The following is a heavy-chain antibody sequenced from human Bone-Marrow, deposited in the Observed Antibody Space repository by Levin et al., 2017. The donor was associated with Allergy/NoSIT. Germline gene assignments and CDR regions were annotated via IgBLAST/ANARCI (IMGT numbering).Heavy chain of an antibody. CDR1: GYIFTGHG. CDR3: AREDPLDRDDDYYVSANYYGMDV. CDR2: INTDSGDT. J-gene: IGHJ6*02. V-gene: IGHV1-18*01. D-gene: IGHD3-16*01. Sequence: ASVKVSCKASGYIFTGHGISWVRQAPGQGLEWMGWINTDSGDTRYAQKVQGRVTMTTDTSTSTAYMELRSLRSDDTAIYYCAREDPLDRDDDYYVSANYYGMDVWGQGTTVTVSS.